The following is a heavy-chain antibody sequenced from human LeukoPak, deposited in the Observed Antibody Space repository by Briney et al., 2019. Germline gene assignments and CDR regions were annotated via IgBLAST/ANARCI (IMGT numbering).Heavy chain of an antibody. CDR1: GYSFTSHY. Sequence: ASVKVSCKASGYSFTSHYMHWVRQTPGQGLEWMGWISAYNGNTNYAQKLQGRVTMTTDTSTSTAYMELRSLRSDDTAVYYCARDGRDIVVVPAAMFDPWGQGTLVTVSS. D-gene: IGHD2-2*01. V-gene: IGHV1-18*04. CDR2: ISAYNGNT. CDR3: ARDGRDIVVVPAAMFDP. J-gene: IGHJ5*02.